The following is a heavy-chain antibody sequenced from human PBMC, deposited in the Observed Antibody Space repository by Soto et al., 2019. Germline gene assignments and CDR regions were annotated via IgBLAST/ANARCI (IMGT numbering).Heavy chain of an antibody. CDR2: IKQDGSEK. CDR3: ARDYIRWGTRKPERFDY. Sequence: EVQLVESGGGLVQPGGSLRLSCAASGFTFSSYWMSWVRQAPGKGLEWVANIKQDGSEKYYVDSVKGRFTISRDNAKNSLYLQMNSLRVEDTAVYYCARDYIRWGTRKPERFDYWGQGTLVTVSS. CDR1: GFTFSSYW. D-gene: IGHD4-17*01. J-gene: IGHJ4*02. V-gene: IGHV3-7*01.